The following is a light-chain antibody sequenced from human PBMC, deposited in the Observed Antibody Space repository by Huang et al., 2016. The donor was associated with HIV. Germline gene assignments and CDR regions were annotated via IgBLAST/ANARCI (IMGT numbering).Light chain of an antibody. CDR2: AAS. V-gene: IGKV1-39*01. J-gene: IGKJ4*01. Sequence: DIQMTQSPSSLSASVGDRVTITCRASQSISSYLNWYQQKPGKAPKLRIYAASSLQSGVPSRFSGSGSGTDFTLTISSLQPEDFATYYCQQSYSLLTFGGGTKVEIK. CDR3: QQSYSLLT. CDR1: QSISSY.